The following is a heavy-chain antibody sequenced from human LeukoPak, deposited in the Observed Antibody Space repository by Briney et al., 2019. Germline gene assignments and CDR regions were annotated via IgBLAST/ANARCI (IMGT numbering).Heavy chain of an antibody. Sequence: SETLSLTCAVSGYSISSGYYWGWIRQPPGKGLEWIGSIYHSGSTYYNPSLKSRVTISVDTSKNQFSLKLSSVTAADTAVYYCAGSVVGNVDCWGQGTLVTVSS. CDR3: AGSVVGNVDC. D-gene: IGHD2-15*01. V-gene: IGHV4-38-2*01. CDR1: GYSISSGYY. CDR2: IYHSGST. J-gene: IGHJ4*02.